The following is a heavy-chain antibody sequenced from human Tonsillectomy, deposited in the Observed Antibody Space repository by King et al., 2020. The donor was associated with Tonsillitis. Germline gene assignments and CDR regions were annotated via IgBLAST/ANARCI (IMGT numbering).Heavy chain of an antibody. CDR3: ARRQYSSSCLHFDY. J-gene: IGHJ4*02. D-gene: IGHD6-13*01. Sequence: QVQLVESGGGVVQPGRSLRLSCAASGFTFSSYAMHWVRQAPGKGLEWVAVISYDGSNKYYADSVKGRFTISRDNSKKKLYLQMNSLRAEDTAVYYCARRQYSSSCLHFDYWGQGPLVTVSS. CDR2: ISYDGSNK. V-gene: IGHV3-30*04. CDR1: GFTFSSYA.